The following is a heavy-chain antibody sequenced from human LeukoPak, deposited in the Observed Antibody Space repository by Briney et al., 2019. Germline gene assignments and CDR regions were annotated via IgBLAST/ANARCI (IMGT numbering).Heavy chain of an antibody. CDR3: ARDALYCSSTSCYGDY. Sequence: ASVKVSCKASGYTFTSYGISWVRQAPGQGLEWMGWIGAYNGNTNYAQKLQGRVTMTTDTSTSTAYMELRSLRSDDTAVYYCARDALYCSSTSCYGDYWGQGTLVTVSS. D-gene: IGHD2-2*01. CDR2: IGAYNGNT. V-gene: IGHV1-18*01. CDR1: GYTFTSYG. J-gene: IGHJ4*02.